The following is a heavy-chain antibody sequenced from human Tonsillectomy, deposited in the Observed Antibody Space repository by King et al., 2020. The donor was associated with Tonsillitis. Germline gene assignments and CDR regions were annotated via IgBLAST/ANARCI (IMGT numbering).Heavy chain of an antibody. CDR3: ASPREQLVRDYYYDGLDV. D-gene: IGHD6-13*01. J-gene: IGHJ6*02. CDR1: GGTFSSNG. CDR2: IIPIFGTT. Sequence: VQLVQSGAEVKKPRSSVKVSCKASGGTFSSNGLTWVRQAPGQGLEWMGGIIPIFGTTNYAQKFQGRVTISADKVTSTAYLELSSLKSDDTAVYYCASPREQLVRDYYYDGLDVWGQGTPVTVSS. V-gene: IGHV1-69*06.